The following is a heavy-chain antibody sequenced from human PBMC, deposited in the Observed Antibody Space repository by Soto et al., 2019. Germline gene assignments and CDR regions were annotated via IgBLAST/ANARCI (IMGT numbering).Heavy chain of an antibody. CDR3: ARVRAGAANGYYGMDV. Sequence: DVQLVESGGGLVQSGGSLRLSCRASGFTLSDYEMHWVRQAPGKGLWWVSYISTGSSTIYYADSVKGRFTISRDNANKSLFLEMNSLRPEDTAVYYCARVRAGAANGYYGMDVWGQVTTVTVSS. D-gene: IGHD1-26*01. J-gene: IGHJ6*02. V-gene: IGHV3-48*03. CDR2: ISTGSSTI. CDR1: GFTLSDYE.